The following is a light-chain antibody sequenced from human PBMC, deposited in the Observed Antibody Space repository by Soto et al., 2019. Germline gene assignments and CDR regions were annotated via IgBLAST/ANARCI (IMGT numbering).Light chain of an antibody. CDR2: AAS. CDR1: QSISSY. J-gene: IGKJ2*01. V-gene: IGKV1-39*01. Sequence: DIQMTQSPSSLSASVGDRVTITCRASQSISSYLNWYQQKPGKAPQLLIYAASSLQSGVPSRFSGSGSGTDFPLNISSLQPEDFATYYCQQRSSTPPTFGQGNKLEIK. CDR3: QQRSSTPPT.